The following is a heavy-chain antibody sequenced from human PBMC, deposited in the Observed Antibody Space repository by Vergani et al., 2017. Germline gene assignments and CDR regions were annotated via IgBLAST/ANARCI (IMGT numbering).Heavy chain of an antibody. Sequence: QVQVVQSGAEVKKSGASVKVSCKTSGYTFSNYYMHWVRQSPGQGLEWMGIINHSGGHTNYAQKFQGRVTMTRDTSTSTVYMELSSLRSADTAIYYCARGDYGIVAGYRYWGQGTLVTVSA. CDR3: ARGDYGIVAGYRY. D-gene: IGHD3-9*01. CDR1: GYTFSNYY. J-gene: IGHJ4*02. V-gene: IGHV1-46*03. CDR2: INHSGGHT.